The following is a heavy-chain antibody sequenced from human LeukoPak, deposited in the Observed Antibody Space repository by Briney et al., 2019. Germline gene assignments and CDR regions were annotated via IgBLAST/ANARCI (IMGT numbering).Heavy chain of an antibody. Sequence: SETLSLTCTVSGGSISSNYWSWIRQPPGKGLEWIGRIHPSGSTNYNPSLKSRVTLSVDNSKNQFSLRLSSVTAADTAVYYCAREHIEGPTLDYWGQGTLVTVSS. CDR1: GGSISSNY. V-gene: IGHV4-4*07. J-gene: IGHJ4*01. CDR2: IHPSGST. CDR3: AREHIEGPTLDY. D-gene: IGHD5-12*01.